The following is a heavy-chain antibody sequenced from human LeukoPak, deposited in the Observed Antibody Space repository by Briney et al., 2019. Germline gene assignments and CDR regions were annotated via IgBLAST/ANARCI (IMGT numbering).Heavy chain of an antibody. D-gene: IGHD5-12*01. J-gene: IGHJ4*02. CDR3: ARDRYADY. V-gene: IGHV1-2*02. CDR2: INPSSGDT. CDR1: GYTFTAYY. Sequence: VSVKVSCKASGYTFTAYYMHWVRQAPGQGLEWMGWINPSSGDTNYAQKFEGRVTMTRDTSISTAYVDLNRLTSDDTAVYYCARDRYADYWGQGTLVTVSS.